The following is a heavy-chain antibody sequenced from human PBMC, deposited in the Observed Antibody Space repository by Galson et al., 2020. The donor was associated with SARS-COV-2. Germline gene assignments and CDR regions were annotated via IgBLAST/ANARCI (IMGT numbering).Heavy chain of an antibody. CDR3: VRSWFGSL. V-gene: IGHV4-59*11. Sequence: SETLSLTCTVSGGSISSHYWSWVRQPPGKGLEWIGHIHYSGSTNYNPSLQSRLTISIDTSRKHLSLRLTSVSAADTAVYYCVRSWFGSLWGQGTLVTVSS. J-gene: IGHJ4*02. CDR1: GGSISSHY. CDR2: IHYSGST. D-gene: IGHD3-10*01.